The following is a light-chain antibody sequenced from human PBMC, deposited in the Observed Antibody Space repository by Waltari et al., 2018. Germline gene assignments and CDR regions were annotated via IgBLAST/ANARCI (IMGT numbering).Light chain of an antibody. Sequence: IVMTQSPATLSVSPGERATLSCRASQTVRDNLAWYQQKPGQAPRLLIYGASTRATGLPARFSGSGSGTEFSLTISSLQSEDFAVYFCQQYNNRPYTFGQGTKLEIK. CDR2: GAS. CDR3: QQYNNRPYT. V-gene: IGKV3-15*01. J-gene: IGKJ2*01. CDR1: QTVRDN.